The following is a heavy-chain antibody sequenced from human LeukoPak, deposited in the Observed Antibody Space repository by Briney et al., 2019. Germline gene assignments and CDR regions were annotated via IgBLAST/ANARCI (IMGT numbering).Heavy chain of an antibody. CDR1: GGSISSSSYY. Sequence: SSETLSLTCTVSGGSISSSSYYWGWIRQPPGKGLEWIRSIYYSGSTYYNPSLKSRVTISVDTSKNQFSLKLSSVTAADTAVYYCARARVLRYFDWLSHQCFDYWGQGTLVTVSS. CDR3: ARARVLRYFDWLSHQCFDY. V-gene: IGHV4-39*07. CDR2: IYYSGST. J-gene: IGHJ4*02. D-gene: IGHD3-9*01.